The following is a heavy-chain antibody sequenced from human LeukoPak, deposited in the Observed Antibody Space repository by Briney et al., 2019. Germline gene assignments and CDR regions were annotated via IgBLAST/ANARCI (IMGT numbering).Heavy chain of an antibody. V-gene: IGHV3-23*01. CDR3: AKAFWAHCSSTSCYTPFDY. CDR2: ISGSGGST. CDR1: GFTFSSYA. J-gene: IGHJ4*02. Sequence: PGGSLRLSCAASGFTFSSYAMSWVRQAPGKGLEWVSAISGSGGSTYYADSVKGRFTISRDNSKNTLYLQMNSLRAEDTAVYYCAKAFWAHCSSTSCYTPFDYWGQGTLVTVSS. D-gene: IGHD2-2*02.